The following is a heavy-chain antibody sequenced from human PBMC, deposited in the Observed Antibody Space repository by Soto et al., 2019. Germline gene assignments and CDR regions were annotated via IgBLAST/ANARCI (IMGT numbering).Heavy chain of an antibody. J-gene: IGHJ4*02. CDR1: GFTFDDYA. Sequence: GGSLRLSCAASGFTFDDYAMHWVRQAPGKGLEWVSGISWNSGSIGYADSVKGRFTISRDNAKNSLYLQMNSLRAEDTALYYCEKDRHGSGSYLLYFVSWGQGSLVTVSS. V-gene: IGHV3-9*01. D-gene: IGHD3-10*01. CDR2: ISWNSGSI. CDR3: EKDRHGSGSYLLYFVS.